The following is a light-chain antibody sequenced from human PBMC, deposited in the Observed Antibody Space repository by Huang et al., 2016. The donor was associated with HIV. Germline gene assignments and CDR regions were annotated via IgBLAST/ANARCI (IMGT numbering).Light chain of an antibody. J-gene: IGKJ1*01. V-gene: IGKV3-20*01. Sequence: IVLTQSPGTLSLSPGERATLSCSASQSVSGNYLEWYQQRPGQAPRLLIYGASSRATGIPDRFNGSGSGTDFTLTITRLEPEDFAVYYCQQHGSSPTFGQGTKVEIK. CDR3: QQHGSSPT. CDR1: QSVSGNY. CDR2: GAS.